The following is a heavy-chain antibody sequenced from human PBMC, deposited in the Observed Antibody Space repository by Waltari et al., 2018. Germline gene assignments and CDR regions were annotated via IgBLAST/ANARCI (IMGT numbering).Heavy chain of an antibody. CDR3: ARHQVGGRDFEY. D-gene: IGHD1-26*01. V-gene: IGHV4-38-2*01. Sequence: QVQLHESGPGLVKSSETLSLTCAVSGYSISSGYYWGWIRQPPGKGLEWIGTSYQSGSTYYNPSLKRRTTISLDTSKNQFSLKLNSVTAADTAVYYCARHQVGGRDFEYWGQGTLVTVSS. CDR1: GYSISSGYY. CDR2: SYQSGST. J-gene: IGHJ4*02.